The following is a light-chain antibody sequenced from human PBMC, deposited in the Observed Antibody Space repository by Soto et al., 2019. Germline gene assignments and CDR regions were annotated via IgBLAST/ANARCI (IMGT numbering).Light chain of an antibody. J-gene: IGKJ1*01. V-gene: IGKV2-24*01. Sequence: DIVLTQTPLSSPVTLGQPASISCRSSQSLVHSDGNTYLSWLQQRPGQPLRLLIYKISNRFSGVPDRFSGSGAGTDFTLKISRVEAEDVGIYYGMLGSPSPTWTFGQGTKVEVK. CDR1: QSLVHSDGNTY. CDR3: MLGSPSPTWT. CDR2: KIS.